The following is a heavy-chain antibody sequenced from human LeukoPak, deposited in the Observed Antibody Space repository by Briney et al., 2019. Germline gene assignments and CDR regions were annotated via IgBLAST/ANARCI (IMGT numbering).Heavy chain of an antibody. V-gene: IGHV4-61*01. D-gene: IGHD5-18*01. J-gene: IGHJ4*02. CDR2: IYYSGST. CDR1: GGSISSNSYY. CDR3: ARGDGLYSYAKN. Sequence: SETLSLTCTVSGGSISSNSYYWSWIRQPPGKGLEWIGYIYYSGSTNYNPSLKSRVTISVDTSKNQFSLKLSSVTAADTAVYYCARGDGLYSYAKNWGQGTLVTVSS.